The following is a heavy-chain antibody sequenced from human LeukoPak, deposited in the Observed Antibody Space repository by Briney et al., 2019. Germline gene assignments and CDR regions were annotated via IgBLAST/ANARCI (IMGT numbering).Heavy chain of an antibody. CDR3: AKEYCSNSVCHSLDY. V-gene: IGHV3-30*18. Sequence: GGSLRLSCAASGFTFSSYGMHWVRQAPGKGLEWVAVISYDGSNKYYADSVKGRFTISRDNSKNTLYLQMNSLRAEDTAAYYCAKEYCSNSVCHSLDYWGQGTLVTVSS. CDR1: GFTFSSYG. J-gene: IGHJ4*02. D-gene: IGHD2-8*01. CDR2: ISYDGSNK.